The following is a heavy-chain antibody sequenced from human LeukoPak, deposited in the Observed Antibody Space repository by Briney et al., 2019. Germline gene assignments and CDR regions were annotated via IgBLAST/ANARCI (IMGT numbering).Heavy chain of an antibody. D-gene: IGHD1-1*01. CDR3: ASLLAMNDVGCFYL. CDR2: ISVTSKTT. CDR1: GFTLNNHD. Sequence: PGGCLRLSCAASGFTLNNHDFYWVRQAPGKGLEWVSYISVTSKTTDYADSVRGRFTISRDNAKNSVFLQMNRLRVEDTAVYYCASLLAMNDVGCFYLWGEGTLVTLSS. J-gene: IGHJ5*02. V-gene: IGHV3-48*01.